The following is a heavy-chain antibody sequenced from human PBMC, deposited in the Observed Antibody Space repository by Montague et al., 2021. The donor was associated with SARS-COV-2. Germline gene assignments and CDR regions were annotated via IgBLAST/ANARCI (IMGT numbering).Heavy chain of an antibody. V-gene: IGHV4-59*08. J-gene: IGHJ4*02. D-gene: IGHD3-9*01. CDR1: GVSVTAYY. CDR2: VLYNKGT. Sequence: SETLSLTCTDSGVSVTAYYWSWIRQPPGKGLEWVGDVLYNKGTHFKHSLKSRVAICVDTSKKKFSLRLTSVTAAATAFYYCVRHTHYDGLNGPPDFWDQGTLVTVSS. CDR3: VRHTHYDGLNGPPDF.